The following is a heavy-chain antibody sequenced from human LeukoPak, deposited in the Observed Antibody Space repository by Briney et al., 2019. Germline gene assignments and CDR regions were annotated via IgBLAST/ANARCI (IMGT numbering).Heavy chain of an antibody. CDR2: IRGSGGST. D-gene: IGHD6-13*01. V-gene: IGHV3-23*01. CDR3: AKSRIAIVGPNWFDP. Sequence: PGGSLRLSCAPSGFTFSSYAMNWVRQAPGKGLEWVSAIRGSGGSTFYADSVKGRFTISRDNSNNTLYLQMNSLRAEDTTVYYCAKSRIAIVGPNWFDPWGQGTLVTVSS. J-gene: IGHJ5*02. CDR1: GFTFSSYA.